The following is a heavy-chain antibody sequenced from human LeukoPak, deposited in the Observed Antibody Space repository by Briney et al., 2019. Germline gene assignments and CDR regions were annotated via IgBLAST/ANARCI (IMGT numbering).Heavy chain of an antibody. Sequence: ASVKVSCKASGGTFSSYAISWVRQAPGQGLEWMGWINAGNGNTKYSQKFQGRVTITRDTSASTAYMELSSLRSEDTAVYYCAREPDAFDIWGQGTMVTVSS. CDR1: GGTFSSYA. CDR2: INAGNGNT. V-gene: IGHV1-3*01. CDR3: AREPDAFDI. J-gene: IGHJ3*02.